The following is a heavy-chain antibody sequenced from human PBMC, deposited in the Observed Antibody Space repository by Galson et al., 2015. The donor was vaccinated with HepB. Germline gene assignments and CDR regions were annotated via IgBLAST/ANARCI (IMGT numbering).Heavy chain of an antibody. V-gene: IGHV3-73*01. Sequence: SLRLSCAASGFTFSGSAIHWVRQASGKGPEWIGHIRSKATNFAALYVPSLKCRFTISRDESKNLAYLHMRSLKTDATAVYYCVRSGDCSGYSSRWGQGTLVTVSS. CDR1: GFTFSGSA. CDR3: VRSGDCSGYSSR. D-gene: IGHD6-13*01. J-gene: IGHJ4*02. CDR2: IRSKATNFAA.